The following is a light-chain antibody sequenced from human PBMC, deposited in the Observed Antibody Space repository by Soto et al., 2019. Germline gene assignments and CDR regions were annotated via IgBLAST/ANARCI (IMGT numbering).Light chain of an antibody. CDR1: QSVSRY. Sequence: EIVLTQAPATLSLSPGEIATLSCSASQSVSRYLAWYQQKPGQAPRLLIYDASNRATGIPDRFSGSGSGTDFTLTIRRLEPEDFAVYYCQQSGDWPQITVGKGTRREIK. CDR2: DAS. V-gene: IGKV3-11*01. CDR3: QQSGDWPQIT. J-gene: IGKJ5*01.